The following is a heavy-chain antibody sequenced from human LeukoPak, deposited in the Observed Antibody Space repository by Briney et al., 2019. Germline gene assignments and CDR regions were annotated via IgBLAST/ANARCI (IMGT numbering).Heavy chain of an antibody. CDR2: ISWNSGSI. CDR3: AKVKGATTRYYFDY. J-gene: IGHJ4*02. Sequence: GGSLRLSCAASGFTFDDYAMHWVRQAPGKGLEWVSGISWNSGSIGYADSVKGRFTISRDNAKNSLYLQMNSLRAEDTALYYCAKVKGATTRYYFDYWGQGTWSPSPQ. D-gene: IGHD1-14*01. V-gene: IGHV3-9*01. CDR1: GFTFDDYA.